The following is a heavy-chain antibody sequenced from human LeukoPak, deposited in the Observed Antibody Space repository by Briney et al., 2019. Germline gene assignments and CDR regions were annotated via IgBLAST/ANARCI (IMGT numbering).Heavy chain of an antibody. D-gene: IGHD1-26*01. V-gene: IGHV3-30-3*01. CDR1: GFTFSSYA. Sequence: GGSLRLSCAASGFTFSSYAMHWVRQAPGKGLEWVAVISYDGSNKNYADSVKGRFTISRDNSKNTLYLQMNSLRAEDTAVYYCATGRGAPTFDYWGQGTLVTVSS. CDR3: ATGRGAPTFDY. J-gene: IGHJ4*02. CDR2: ISYDGSNK.